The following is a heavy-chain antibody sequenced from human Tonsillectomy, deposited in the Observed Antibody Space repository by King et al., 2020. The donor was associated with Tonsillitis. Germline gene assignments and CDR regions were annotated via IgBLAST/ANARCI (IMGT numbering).Heavy chain of an antibody. J-gene: IGHJ3*02. CDR1: GFSLITSVVG. CDR2: IYWDNDP. D-gene: IGHD5-12*01. CDR3: ARRRAGLLVAAPIRDACGI. Sequence: TLKESGPTLVKPTETLTLTCTFSGFSLITSVVGVGWIRQPPGKALEWLALIYWDNDPRYIPSLKSRLTITKDPSRNKVVLTMTNLDPVDTATYFCARRRAGLLVAAPIRDACGIWGQGTRVTVSS. V-gene: IGHV2-5*02.